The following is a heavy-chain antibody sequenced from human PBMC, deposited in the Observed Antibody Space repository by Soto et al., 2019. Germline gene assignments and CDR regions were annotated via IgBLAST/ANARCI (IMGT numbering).Heavy chain of an antibody. CDR1: GFTFSSYS. J-gene: IGHJ4*02. CDR2: ITNDSGIK. CDR3: ARVYSSGWYFDY. Sequence: GGSLRLSCESSGFTFSSYSMNWVRHAPGKGLEWVSYITNDSGIKSYADSVKGRFAISRDNAEKSVYLQMNSLRDEDTAVYYCARVYSSGWYFDYWGQGTLVTVSS. D-gene: IGHD6-19*01. V-gene: IGHV3-48*02.